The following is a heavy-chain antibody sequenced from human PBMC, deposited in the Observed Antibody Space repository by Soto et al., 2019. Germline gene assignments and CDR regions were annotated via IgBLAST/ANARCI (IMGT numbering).Heavy chain of an antibody. J-gene: IGHJ6*02. CDR3: ARSGIVVVTANTYYYGMDV. CDR2: IIPIFGTA. V-gene: IGHV1-69*13. CDR1: GGTFSSYT. Sequence: SVKVSCKASGGTFSSYTISWVRQAPGQGLEWMGGIIPIFGTANYAQKFQGRVTITADESTSTAYMELSSLRSEDTAVYYCARSGIVVVTANTYYYGMDVWGQGTTVTVSS. D-gene: IGHD2-21*02.